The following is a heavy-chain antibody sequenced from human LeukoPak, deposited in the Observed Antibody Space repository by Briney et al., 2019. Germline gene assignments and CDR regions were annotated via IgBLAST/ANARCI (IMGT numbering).Heavy chain of an antibody. CDR2: ISSSSSYI. Sequence: GGSLRLSCAASGFTFSSYSMNWVRQAPGKGLEWVSSISSSSSYIYYADSVKGRFTISRDNAKNSLYLQMNSLRAEDTAVYYCARELYSYAKEYNARPTIYYYYGMDVWGQGTTVTVSS. CDR3: ARELYSYAKEYNARPTIYYYYGMDV. V-gene: IGHV3-21*01. D-gene: IGHD5-18*01. CDR1: GFTFSSYS. J-gene: IGHJ6*02.